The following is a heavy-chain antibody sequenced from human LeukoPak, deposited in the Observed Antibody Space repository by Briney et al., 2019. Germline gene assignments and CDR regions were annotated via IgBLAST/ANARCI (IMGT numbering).Heavy chain of an antibody. CDR1: GFTFSSCW. CDR3: AREGRVTGYDFDC. D-gene: IGHD5-12*01. V-gene: IGHV3-74*01. J-gene: IGHJ4*02. Sequence: GGSLRLSCAASGFTFSSCWMHWVRQAPGKGLVWVSRINSDGSSISYADSVKGRFTISRDNAKNTLYLQMNSLRVEDTAVYYCAREGRVTGYDFDCWGQGTLVTVSS. CDR2: INSDGSSI.